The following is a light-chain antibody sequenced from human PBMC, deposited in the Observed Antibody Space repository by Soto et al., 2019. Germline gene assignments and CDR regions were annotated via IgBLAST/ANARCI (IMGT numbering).Light chain of an antibody. CDR2: GAS. CDR1: QSVSSN. Sequence: EIVMTQSPATLSVSPGERATLSCRASQSVSSNLAWYQQKPGQAPRLLIYGASTRAPGIPARFSGSGSGTAFTLTISSLQCEDFAVYYCQQYNNWPFTFGPGTKVDIK. CDR3: QQYNNWPFT. V-gene: IGKV3-15*01. J-gene: IGKJ3*01.